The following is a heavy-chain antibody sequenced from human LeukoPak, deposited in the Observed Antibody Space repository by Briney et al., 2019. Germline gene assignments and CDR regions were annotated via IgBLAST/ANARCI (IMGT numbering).Heavy chain of an antibody. J-gene: IGHJ5*02. CDR3: ATLPSTT. V-gene: IGHV4-39*01. CDR1: GGSVSSSSYY. CDR2: IYYRGST. Sequence: SETLSLTCPVSGGSVSSSSYYWGWIRQPPGKGLEWVGAIYYRGSTYYNASLKSRVTISVDTSRNQFSLELTFVTAADTAVYYCATLPSTTWGQGTLVTVSS. D-gene: IGHD5/OR15-5a*01.